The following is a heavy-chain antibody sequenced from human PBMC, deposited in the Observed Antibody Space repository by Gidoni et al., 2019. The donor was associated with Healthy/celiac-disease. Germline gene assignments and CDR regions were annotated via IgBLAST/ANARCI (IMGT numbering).Heavy chain of an antibody. CDR1: GFTFDDYA. D-gene: IGHD3-9*01. CDR2: ISWNSGSI. V-gene: IGHV3-9*01. Sequence: EVQLVESGGGLVQPGRSLRLSCAASGFTFDDYAMHWVRQAPGKGLEWVSGISWNSGSIGYADSVKGRFTISRDNAKNSLYLQMNSLRAEDTALYYCAKAVLTGYSLDYWGQGTLVTVSS. CDR3: AKAVLTGYSLDY. J-gene: IGHJ4*02.